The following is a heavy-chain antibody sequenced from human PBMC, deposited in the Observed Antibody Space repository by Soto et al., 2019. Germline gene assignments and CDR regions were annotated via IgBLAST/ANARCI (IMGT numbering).Heavy chain of an antibody. CDR1: GYSFTSYW. Sequence: GESLKISCKGSGYSFTSYWIGWVRQMPGKGLEWMGIIHPGDSDTRYSPSFQGQVTISADKSISTAYLQWSSLKASDTAMYYCARMVRGVIGGGYYYYGMDVWGQGTTVTVSS. J-gene: IGHJ6*02. V-gene: IGHV5-51*01. CDR2: IHPGDSDT. D-gene: IGHD3-10*01. CDR3: ARMVRGVIGGGYYYYGMDV.